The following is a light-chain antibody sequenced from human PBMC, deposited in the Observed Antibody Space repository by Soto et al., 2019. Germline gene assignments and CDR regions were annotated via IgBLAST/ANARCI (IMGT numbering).Light chain of an antibody. CDR2: GAS. CDR1: QSVSSN. Sequence: EIVMTQSPATLSVSPGERATLSCRASQSVSSNLAWYQQKPGQAPTLLIYGASARATGIPARFSGSGSGTEFTLTISSLQSEDFAVYYCQQYNNWPPLTFGGGTKVDIE. CDR3: QQYNNWPPLT. V-gene: IGKV3-15*01. J-gene: IGKJ4*01.